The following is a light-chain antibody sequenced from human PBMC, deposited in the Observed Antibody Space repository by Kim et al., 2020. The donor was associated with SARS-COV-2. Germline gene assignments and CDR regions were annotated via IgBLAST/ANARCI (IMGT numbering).Light chain of an antibody. CDR3: QQYDILPRT. CDR1: QSVSANY. CDR2: GAS. V-gene: IGKV3-20*01. Sequence: PGERAPLSGRATQSVSANYLAWYQHKRGQAPRLLIYGASTRATGIPDRFTGSGSGTDFTLTISRLEPEDFAVYYCQQYDILPRTFGQGTKVDIK. J-gene: IGKJ1*01.